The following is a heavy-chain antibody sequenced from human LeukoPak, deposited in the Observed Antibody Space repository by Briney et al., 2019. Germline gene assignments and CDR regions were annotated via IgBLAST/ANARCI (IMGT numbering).Heavy chain of an antibody. CDR1: GFTFSTYW. J-gene: IGHJ4*02. D-gene: IGHD1-26*01. Sequence: GGSLRLSCAASGFTFSTYWMSWVRQAPGKGLEWVANIKQDGSEKYYVDSVKGRFTISRDNAKNSLYLQMNSLRAEDTAVYYCARDSLVGATLYYFDYWGQGTLVTVSS. V-gene: IGHV3-7*03. CDR3: ARDSLVGATLYYFDY. CDR2: IKQDGSEK.